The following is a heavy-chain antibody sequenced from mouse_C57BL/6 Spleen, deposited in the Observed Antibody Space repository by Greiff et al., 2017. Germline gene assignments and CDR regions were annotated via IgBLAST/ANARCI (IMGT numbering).Heavy chain of an antibody. D-gene: IGHD2-3*01. CDR3: ARDDGYAHAMDY. CDR2: IYPGDGDT. Sequence: QVQLQQSGPELVKPGASVKISCKASGYAFSSSWMNWVKQRPGKGLEWIGRIYPGDGDTNYNGKFKGKATLTADKSSSTAYMQLSSLTSEDSAVYFCARDDGYAHAMDYWGQGTSVTVSS. CDR1: GYAFSSSW. V-gene: IGHV1-82*01. J-gene: IGHJ4*01.